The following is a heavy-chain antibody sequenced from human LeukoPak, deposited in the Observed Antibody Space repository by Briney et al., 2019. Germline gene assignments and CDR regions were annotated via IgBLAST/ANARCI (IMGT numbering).Heavy chain of an antibody. V-gene: IGHV3-20*04. CDR1: GFTFDDYG. CDR2: INWNGGST. D-gene: IGHD6-13*01. CDR3: ARDIAAADTSGFGY. J-gene: IGHJ4*02. Sequence: GGSLRLSCAASGFTFDDYGMSWVRQAPGKGLEWVSGINWNGGSTGYADSVKGRFTISRDNAKNSLYLQMNSLRAEDTAVYCCARDIAAADTSGFGYWGQGTLVTVSS.